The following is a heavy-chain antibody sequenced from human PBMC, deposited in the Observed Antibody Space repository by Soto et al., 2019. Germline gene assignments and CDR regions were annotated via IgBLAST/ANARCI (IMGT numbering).Heavy chain of an antibody. J-gene: IGHJ4*02. CDR3: TRGTLPASGGIDY. CDR1: GFTFSAHY. CDR2: TRHKAYSYTT. V-gene: IGHV3-72*01. D-gene: IGHD2-2*01. Sequence: EVQLVESGGGLVQPGGSLRLSCAASGFTFSAHYMDWVRQAPGKGLEWVGRTRHKAYSYTTEYAASVKGRFTISRDDAEPYLFLEMNSLKSEDMAVYYCTRGTLPASGGIDYCGQGTLVTFCS.